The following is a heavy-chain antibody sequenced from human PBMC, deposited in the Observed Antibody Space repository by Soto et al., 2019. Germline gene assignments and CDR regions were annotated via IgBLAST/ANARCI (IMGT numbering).Heavy chain of an antibody. CDR2: IYPDESDT. CDR1: GYSFTKYW. J-gene: IGHJ6*02. Sequence: GESLKITCKGSGYSFTKYWIGWVRQMPGKGLEWMAIIYPDESDTRYSPSFQGQVTISADNSISTAYLQWNSLKASDTAMYYCARPRSSSRNYYGMDVWGQGTTVTVSS. CDR3: ARPRSSSRNYYGMDV. D-gene: IGHD6-13*01. V-gene: IGHV5-51*01.